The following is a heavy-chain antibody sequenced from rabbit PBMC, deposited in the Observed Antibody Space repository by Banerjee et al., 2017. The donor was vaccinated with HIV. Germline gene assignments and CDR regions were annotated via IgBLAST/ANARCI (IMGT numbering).Heavy chain of an antibody. J-gene: IGHJ4*01. D-gene: IGHD7-1*01. CDR2: IYAGGSGST. Sequence: QSLEESGGDLVKPGASLTLTCTASGFSFSSSYYMCWVRQAPGKGLEWIACIYAGGSGSTYYASWAKGRFTISKTSSTTVTLQMTSLTAADTATYFCARNVIGYVTEFSLWGQGTLVTVS. CDR3: ARNVIGYVTEFSL. V-gene: IGHV1S40*01. CDR1: GFSFSSSYY.